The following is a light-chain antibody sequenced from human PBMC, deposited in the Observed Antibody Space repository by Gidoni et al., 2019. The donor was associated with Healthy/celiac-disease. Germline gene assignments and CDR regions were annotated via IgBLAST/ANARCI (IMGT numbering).Light chain of an antibody. CDR2: DAS. Sequence: EIVLTQFPATLSLSPGERATLSCRASQSVSSDLAWYQQKHGQAPRLLIYDASNRATGIPARFSGSGSGTDFTLTISSLEPEDFAVYYCQQRSNWPPNSFGQGTKLEIK. CDR1: QSVSSD. V-gene: IGKV3-11*01. CDR3: QQRSNWPPNS. J-gene: IGKJ2*03.